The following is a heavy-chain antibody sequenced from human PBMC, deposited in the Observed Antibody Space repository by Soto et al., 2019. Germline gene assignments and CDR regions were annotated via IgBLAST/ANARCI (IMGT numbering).Heavy chain of an antibody. V-gene: IGHV1-69*06. CDR3: ARGRYSSSWTPTYYYYGMDV. CDR2: IIPIFGTA. D-gene: IGHD6-13*01. Sequence: QVQLVQSGAEVKKPGSSVKVSYKASGGTFSSYAISWVRQAPGQGLEWMGGIIPIFGTANYAQKFQGRVTITADKSTSTAYMELSSLRSEDTAVYYCARGRYSSSWTPTYYYYGMDVWGQGTTVTVSS. CDR1: GGTFSSYA. J-gene: IGHJ6*02.